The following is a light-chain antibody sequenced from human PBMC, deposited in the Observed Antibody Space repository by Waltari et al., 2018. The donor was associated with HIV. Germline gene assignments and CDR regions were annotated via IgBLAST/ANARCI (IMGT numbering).Light chain of an antibody. J-gene: IGKJ4*01. CDR2: WAS. Sequence: DIVLTQSPDSLTVPLGERATINCRSSQSVLDSSNNRNYLAWYQQRPGQPPKLLIFWASTRESGVTDRFTGSGSETDFTLTISSLQAEDVAVYYCQQYDTTPLTFGGGTKVEIK. V-gene: IGKV4-1*01. CDR1: QSVLDSSNNRNY. CDR3: QQYDTTPLT.